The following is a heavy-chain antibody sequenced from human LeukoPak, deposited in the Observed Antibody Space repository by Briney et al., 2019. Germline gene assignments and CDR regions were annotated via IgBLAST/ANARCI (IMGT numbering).Heavy chain of an antibody. CDR2: AHSSGST. CDR1: GAPIGSFY. Sequence: SETLSLTCTVSGAPIGSFYWSWIRQPAGKGLEWIGRAHSSGSTNYIPSMKSRVSMSVDTSKNQLSLKLNTVTVADTAMYYCAREAVDYGSGSHDYWGQGILVTVSS. V-gene: IGHV4-4*07. CDR3: AREAVDYGSGSHDY. J-gene: IGHJ4*02. D-gene: IGHD3-10*01.